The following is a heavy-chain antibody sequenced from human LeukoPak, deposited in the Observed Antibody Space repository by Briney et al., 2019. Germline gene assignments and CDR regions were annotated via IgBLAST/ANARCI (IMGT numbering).Heavy chain of an antibody. CDR2: ISSSSSYI. CDR1: GFTFSSYA. Sequence: KTGGSLRLSCAASGFTFSSYAMNWVRQAPGKGLEWVSSISSSSSYIYYADSVKGRFTISRDNAKNSLYLQMNSLRAEDTAVYYCARDSRDCSGGSCYLIPDYWGQGTLVTVSS. V-gene: IGHV3-21*01. J-gene: IGHJ4*02. D-gene: IGHD2-15*01. CDR3: ARDSRDCSGGSCYLIPDY.